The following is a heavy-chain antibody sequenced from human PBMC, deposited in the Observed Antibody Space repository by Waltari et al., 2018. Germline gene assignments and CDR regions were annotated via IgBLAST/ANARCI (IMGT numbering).Heavy chain of an antibody. CDR3: TTLYSSSTSWEGGY. V-gene: IGHV3-73*01. J-gene: IGHJ4*02. CDR2: IKSKANNDAT. CDR1: GFTSSGPA. D-gene: IGHD2-2*01. Sequence: EVHLVESGGGLVQPGGSLKLSCAGAGFTSSGPAFHWVCQASGKGLEWVGRIKSKANNDATAFAASVKGRFTISRDDSKNTAYLQMNSLKTEDTAVYYCTTLYSSSTSWEGGYWGQGALVTVSS.